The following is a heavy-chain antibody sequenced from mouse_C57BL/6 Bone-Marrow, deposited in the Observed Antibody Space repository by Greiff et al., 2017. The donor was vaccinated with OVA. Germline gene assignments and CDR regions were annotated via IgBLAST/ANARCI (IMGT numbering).Heavy chain of an antibody. V-gene: IGHV3-6*01. D-gene: IGHD1-1*01. CDR1: GYSITSGYY. Sequence: EVQLVESGPGLVKPSQSLSLTCSVTGYSITSGYYWNWIRQFPGNKLEWMGYISYDGSNNYNPSLKNRISITRDTSKNQFFLKLNSVTTEDTATYYCARSSGGFYYPYYYAMDYWGQGTSVTVSS. J-gene: IGHJ4*01. CDR2: ISYDGSN. CDR3: ARSSGGFYYPYYYAMDY.